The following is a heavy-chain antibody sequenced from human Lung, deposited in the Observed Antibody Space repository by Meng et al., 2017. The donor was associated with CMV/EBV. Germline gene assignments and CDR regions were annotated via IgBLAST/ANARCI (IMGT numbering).Heavy chain of an antibody. Sequence: SETLSLTCTVSGGSISSSSYYWGWIRQPPGRGLEWIGTIYYSGSTYYNPSLKSRVTISLDTSKNQFSLKLSSVTAADTAVYYCAREGTMVRGVYYYYYGMDVWGQGTTVT. CDR1: GGSISSSSYY. D-gene: IGHD3-10*01. V-gene: IGHV4-39*07. CDR3: AREGTMVRGVYYYYYGMDV. J-gene: IGHJ6*01. CDR2: IYYSGST.